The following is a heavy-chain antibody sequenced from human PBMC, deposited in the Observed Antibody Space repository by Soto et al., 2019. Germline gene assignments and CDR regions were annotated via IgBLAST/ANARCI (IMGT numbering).Heavy chain of an antibody. CDR1: GFTFNTYA. J-gene: IGHJ3*01. D-gene: IGHD2-8*01. Sequence: GGSLRLSCTASGFTFNTYAMSWVRQAPGEGLEWVSSISENGVYTDYADSVKGRFTISRDNSKNTLYVQMTSLRAEDTAVYYCAKETSPNTYYAFDFWGQGTMVTVSS. CDR2: ISENGVYT. CDR3: AKETSPNTYYAFDF. V-gene: IGHV3-23*01.